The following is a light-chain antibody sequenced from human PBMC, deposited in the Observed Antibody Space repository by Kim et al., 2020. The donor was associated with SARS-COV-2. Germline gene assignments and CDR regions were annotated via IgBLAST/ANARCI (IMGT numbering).Light chain of an antibody. CDR1: QSLSSY. J-gene: IGKJ2*01. CDR2: DAS. CDR3: QQRSNWPLMYT. V-gene: IGKV3-11*01. Sequence: EIVLTQSPATLSLSPGGRATLSCRASQSLSSYLAWYQQKPGQAPRLLIYDASNRATGIPARFSGSGSGTDFTLTISSLEPEDFAVYYCQQRSNWPLMYTFGQGTKLEI.